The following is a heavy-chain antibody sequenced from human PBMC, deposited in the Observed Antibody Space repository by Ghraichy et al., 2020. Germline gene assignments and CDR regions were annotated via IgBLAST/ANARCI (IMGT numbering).Heavy chain of an antibody. CDR3: ARDSVEVPPWHTAMVPSALDY. CDR2: IWYDGSNK. V-gene: IGHV3-33*08. J-gene: IGHJ4*02. CDR1: GFTFSSYG. D-gene: IGHD5-18*01. Sequence: GGSLRLSCAASGFTFSSYGMHWVRQAPGKGLEWVAVIWYDGSNKYYADSVKGRFTISRDNSKNTLYLQMNSLRAEDTAVYYCARDSVEVPPWHTAMVPSALDYWGQGTLVTVSS.